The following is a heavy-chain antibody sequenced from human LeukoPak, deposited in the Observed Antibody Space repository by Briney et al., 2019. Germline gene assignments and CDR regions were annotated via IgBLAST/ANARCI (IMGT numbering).Heavy chain of an antibody. V-gene: IGHV4-39*07. CDR3: ARETYYDFWSGYFAPNWFDP. D-gene: IGHD3-3*01. Sequence: PSETLSLTCTVSGGSIGSSSYYWGWIRQPPGKGLEWIGSIYYSGSTYYNPSLKSRVTISVDTSKNQFSLKLSSVTAADPAVYYCARETYYDFWSGYFAPNWFDPWGQGTLVTVSS. CDR2: IYYSGST. J-gene: IGHJ5*02. CDR1: GGSIGSSSYY.